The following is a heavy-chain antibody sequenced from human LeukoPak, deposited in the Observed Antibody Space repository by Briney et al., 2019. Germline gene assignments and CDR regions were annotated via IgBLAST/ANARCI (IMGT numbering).Heavy chain of an antibody. CDR2: ISDSGGST. D-gene: IGHD2-2*01. V-gene: IGHV3-23*01. J-gene: IGHJ3*01. CDR3: VREVPGIMVAFDL. Sequence: GGSLRLSCAASGFPFNSYAVSWVRQAPGKGLEWVSAISDSGGSTSYADSVKGRFTISRDNSKNTLYLQMNSLRAEDTAVYYCVREVPGIMVAFDLWGQGTMLSVSS. CDR1: GFPFNSYA.